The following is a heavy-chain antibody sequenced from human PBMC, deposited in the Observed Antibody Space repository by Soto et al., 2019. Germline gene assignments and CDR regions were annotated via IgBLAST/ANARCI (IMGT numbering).Heavy chain of an antibody. Sequence: GGSLRLSCAASGFTFSSYAMSWVRQAPGKGLEWVSAISGSGGSTYYADSVKGRFTISRDNSKNTLYLQMNSLRAEDTAVYYFAKVKYSSGWYGKYYYYGMDVWGQGTTVTVSS. CDR3: AKVKYSSGWYGKYYYYGMDV. J-gene: IGHJ6*02. D-gene: IGHD6-19*01. V-gene: IGHV3-23*01. CDR2: ISGSGGST. CDR1: GFTFSSYA.